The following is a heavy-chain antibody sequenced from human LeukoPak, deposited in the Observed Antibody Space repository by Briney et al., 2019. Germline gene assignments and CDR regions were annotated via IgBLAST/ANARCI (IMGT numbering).Heavy chain of an antibody. CDR2: IYYSGST. CDR3: ARAASGHIVVVTSFDP. D-gene: IGHD2-21*02. CDR1: GGSISSSSYY. V-gene: IGHV4-39*07. J-gene: IGHJ5*02. Sequence: PSETLSLTCTVSGGSISSSSYYWGWIRQPPGKGLEWIGSIYYSGSTYYNPSLKSRVTISVDTSKNQFSLKLSSVTAADTAVYYCARAASGHIVVVTSFDPWGQGTLVTVSS.